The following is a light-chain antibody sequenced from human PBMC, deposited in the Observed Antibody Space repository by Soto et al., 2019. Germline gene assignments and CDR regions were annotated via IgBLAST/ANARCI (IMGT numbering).Light chain of an antibody. J-gene: IGKJ5*01. V-gene: IGKV3-15*01. CDR1: ESVSSN. CDR2: GAS. CDR3: QQYNSWHPIT. Sequence: EVLMTQSPATLSVSPGERATLSCRASESVSSNLAWYQQRPGQAPRLVIYGASTRANGIPARFSGGGSGTEFTLTLCSLQSEDFAFYYCQQYNSWHPITFGQGTRLEIK.